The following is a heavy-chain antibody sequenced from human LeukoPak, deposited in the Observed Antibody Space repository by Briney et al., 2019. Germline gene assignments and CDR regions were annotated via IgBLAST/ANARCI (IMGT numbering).Heavy chain of an antibody. CDR2: INPNSGYT. CDR1: GYTFTSYE. CDR3: ARGPWGSYRPEWWFDP. Sequence: ASVKVSCKASGYTFTSYEIYWVRQATGQGLEWMAWINPNSGYTGSAQELQGRVIMTRNTSINTVYLELNSLKSEDTAVYYCARGPWGSYRPEWWFDPWGQGTLVTVSS. D-gene: IGHD3-16*02. J-gene: IGHJ5*02. V-gene: IGHV1-8*01.